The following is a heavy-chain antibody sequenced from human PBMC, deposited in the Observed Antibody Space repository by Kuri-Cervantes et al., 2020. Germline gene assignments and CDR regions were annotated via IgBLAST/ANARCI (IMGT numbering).Heavy chain of an antibody. CDR3: ARDPHSFNWFDP. CDR2: ISSSGSTI. CDR1: GFTFSDYY. V-gene: IGHV3-11*04. Sequence: GESLKISCAASGFTFSDYYMSWIRQAPGKGLEWVSYISSSGSTIYYADSVKGRFTISRDNAKNSLCLQMNSLRAEDTAVYYCARDPHSFNWFDPWGQGTLVTVSS. J-gene: IGHJ5*02.